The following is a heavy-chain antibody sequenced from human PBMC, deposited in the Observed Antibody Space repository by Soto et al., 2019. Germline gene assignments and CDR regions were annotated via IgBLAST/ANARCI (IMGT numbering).Heavy chain of an antibody. CDR3: AREAYSPRVDTYYHMDV. CDR2: IDAGNGET. D-gene: IGHD2-21*02. J-gene: IGHJ6*03. CDR1: GYTFTSYA. Sequence: QVQVVQSGAEVKKPGASVKVSCKASGYTFTSYAMHWVRQAPGQRLEGLGWIDAGNGETKYSQRFQGRGTITRDTSATTVYMELSSLRSEDTAVYYCAREAYSPRVDTYYHMDVWGKGTTVTVSS. V-gene: IGHV1-3*01.